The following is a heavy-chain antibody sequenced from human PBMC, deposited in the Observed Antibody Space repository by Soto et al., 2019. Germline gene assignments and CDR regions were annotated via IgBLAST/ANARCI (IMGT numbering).Heavy chain of an antibody. CDR1: GGSISSGGYS. Sequence: SETLCLACTFSGGSISSGGYSWSWIRQHPGKGMARIGYIYYSGSTYYNPSLKSRVTISVDTSKNQFSLKLSSVTAADTAVYYCARDPTGNSYGYGGENYYGMDVWGQGTTVTVSS. CDR2: IYYSGST. J-gene: IGHJ6*01. V-gene: IGHV4-31*03. D-gene: IGHD5-18*01. CDR3: ARDPTGNSYGYGGENYYGMDV.